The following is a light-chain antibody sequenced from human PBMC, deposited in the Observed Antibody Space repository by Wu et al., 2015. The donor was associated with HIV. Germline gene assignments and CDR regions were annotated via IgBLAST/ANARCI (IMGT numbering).Light chain of an antibody. CDR1: QTITDY. CDR2: GAT. Sequence: DMQMTQSPSSLSASVGDRVTITCRASQTITDYLNWYQQKPGKAPKLLIYGATNLQGGVPSRFSGSGSGTDFSLTISSLQPEDFGTYYCQQSYSPRYTFGQGTKLEIK. V-gene: IGKV1-39*01. J-gene: IGKJ2*01. CDR3: QQSYSPRYT.